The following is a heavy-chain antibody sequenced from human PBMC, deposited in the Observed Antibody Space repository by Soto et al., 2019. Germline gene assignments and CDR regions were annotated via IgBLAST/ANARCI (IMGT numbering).Heavy chain of an antibody. V-gene: IGHV1-18*01. CDR1: GYSFSSYG. D-gene: IGHD2-21*01. Sequence: QVQLVQSGAEVKKPGASVKVSCKASGYSFSSYGVNWVRQAPGQGLEWLGWISAYNDNTNYAQKFQGRVTMTTDTSTSTGYMELRSLRFDDTAVYYCARGELAYDFASWGQGTLVTVSS. J-gene: IGHJ4*02. CDR2: ISAYNDNT. CDR3: ARGELAYDFAS.